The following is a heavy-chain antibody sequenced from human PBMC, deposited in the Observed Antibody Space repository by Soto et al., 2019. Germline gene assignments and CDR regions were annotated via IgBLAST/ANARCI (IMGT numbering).Heavy chain of an antibody. Sequence: ASVKVSCKASGFTFTSSAVQWVRQARGQRLEGIGWIVVGSGNKNYAQKFQERVTITRDMSTSTAYMELSSLRSEVTAVDSCAAYPASIAYCRGDCYSDFDIWGQGTMVTVSS. J-gene: IGHJ3*02. V-gene: IGHV1-58*01. CDR3: AAYPASIAYCRGDCYSDFDI. CDR2: IVVGSGNK. CDR1: GFTFTSSA. D-gene: IGHD2-21*02.